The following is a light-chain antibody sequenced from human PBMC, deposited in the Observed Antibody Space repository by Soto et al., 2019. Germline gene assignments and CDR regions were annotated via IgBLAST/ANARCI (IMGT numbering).Light chain of an antibody. CDR3: QQAYSFPIT. CDR2: GAS. CDR1: QDIAGY. J-gene: IGKJ5*01. V-gene: IGKV1D-12*01. Sequence: IQMTQSPSSVSASVGDRVTITCRASQDIAGYLALYQHKPGRTPELLIHGASRLQSGVPARFSGSGSGTDFTLSINSLQPEDFATYYCQQAYSFPITFGQGTRLEIK.